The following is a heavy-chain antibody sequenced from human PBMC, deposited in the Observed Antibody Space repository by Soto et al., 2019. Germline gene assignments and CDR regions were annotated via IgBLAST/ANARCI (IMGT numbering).Heavy chain of an antibody. CDR1: GFTFSSYS. J-gene: IGHJ6*02. Sequence: PGGSLRLSCAASGFTFSSYSMNWVRQAPGKGLEWVSSISSSSSYIYYADSVKGRFTITRDMSTSTAYMELSSLRSEDTAVYYCAADPNFLLDVWGQGTTVTVSS. D-gene: IGHD7-27*01. CDR3: AADPNFLLDV. V-gene: IGHV3-21*04. CDR2: ISSSSSYI.